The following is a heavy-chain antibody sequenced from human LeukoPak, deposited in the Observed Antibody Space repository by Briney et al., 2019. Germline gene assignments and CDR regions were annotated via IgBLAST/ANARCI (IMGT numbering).Heavy chain of an antibody. J-gene: IGHJ3*02. CDR2: ISSSGST. CDR3: ARGPYSYDSSCAFDI. CDR1: GGSISSYY. D-gene: IGHD3-22*01. Sequence: PSETLSLACTVSGGSISSYYWSWVRQPAGKGLEWIGRISSSGSTNYHTSLKTRVTISVDTSKNQFSLKLSSVTAADTAVYFCARGPYSYDSSCAFDIWGQGTMVTVSS. V-gene: IGHV4-4*07.